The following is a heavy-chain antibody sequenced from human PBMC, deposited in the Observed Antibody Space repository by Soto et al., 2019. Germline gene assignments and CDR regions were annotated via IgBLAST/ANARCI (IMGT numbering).Heavy chain of an antibody. D-gene: IGHD6-19*01. CDR2: IDPSDSYT. CDR3: ASLGGGAGYSSGWYVGYYYYYGMDV. Sequence: GESLKISCKGSGYSFTSYWTSWVRQMPGKGLEWMGRIDPSDSYTNYSPSFQGHVTISADKSISTAYLQWSSLKASDTAMYYCASLGGGAGYSSGWYVGYYYYYGMDVWGQGTTVTVSS. V-gene: IGHV5-10-1*01. CDR1: GYSFTSYW. J-gene: IGHJ6*02.